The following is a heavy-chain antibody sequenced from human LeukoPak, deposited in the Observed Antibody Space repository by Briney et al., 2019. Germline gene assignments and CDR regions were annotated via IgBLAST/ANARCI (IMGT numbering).Heavy chain of an antibody. J-gene: IGHJ4*02. V-gene: IGHV3-30*04. CDR1: GFTFSSYA. Sequence: GGSLRLSCAASGFTFSSYAMHWGRQAQGKGLEWVAVISYDGSNKYCADSVKGRFTISRDNSKNTLYLQMNSLRVEDTAVYYCARDRGTYGTVDYWGQGTLVTVSS. CDR3: ARDRGTYGTVDY. D-gene: IGHD4-17*01. CDR2: ISYDGSNK.